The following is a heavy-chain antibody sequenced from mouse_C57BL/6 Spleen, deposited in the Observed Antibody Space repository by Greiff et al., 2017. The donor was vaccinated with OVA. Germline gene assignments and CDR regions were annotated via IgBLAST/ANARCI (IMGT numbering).Heavy chain of an antibody. D-gene: IGHD1-1*01. CDR3: ARHEAPSTVVEGYYAMDY. CDR2: FYPGSGSI. Sequence: QVTLKVSGAELVKPGASVKLSCKASGYTFTEYTIHWVKQRSGQGLEWIGWFYPGSGSIKYNEKFKDKATLTADKSSSTVYMELSRLTSEDSAVYFCARHEAPSTVVEGYYAMDYWGQGTSVTVSS. CDR1: GYTFTEYT. J-gene: IGHJ4*01. V-gene: IGHV1-62-2*01.